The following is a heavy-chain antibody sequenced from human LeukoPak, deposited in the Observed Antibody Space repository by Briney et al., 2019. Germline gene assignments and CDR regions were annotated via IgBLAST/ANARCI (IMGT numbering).Heavy chain of an antibody. Sequence: ASVTVSCKASGYTFTSYAMHWVRQAPGQRLEWMGWINAGNGNTKYSQKFQGRVTITRDTSASTAYMELSSLRSEDTAVYYCARDWAAGGTGKFTDYWGQGTLVTVSS. CDR2: INAGNGNT. CDR3: ARDWAAGGTGKFTDY. V-gene: IGHV1-3*01. J-gene: IGHJ4*02. D-gene: IGHD6-13*01. CDR1: GYTFTSYA.